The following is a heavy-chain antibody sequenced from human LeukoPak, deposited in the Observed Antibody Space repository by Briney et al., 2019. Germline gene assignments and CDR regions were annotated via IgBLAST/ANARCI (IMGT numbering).Heavy chain of an antibody. J-gene: IGHJ6*03. D-gene: IGHD6-6*01. V-gene: IGHV3-20*04. CDR3: AREEGSSSSYYYYYYMDV. CDR1: GFTFDDYG. Sequence: GGSLRLSCAASGFTFDDYGMSWVRQAPGKGLEWVSGINWNGGSTGYADSVKGRFTISRDNAKNSLYLQMNSLRAEDTAVYYCAREEGSSSSYYYYYYMDVWGKGTTVTVSS. CDR2: INWNGGST.